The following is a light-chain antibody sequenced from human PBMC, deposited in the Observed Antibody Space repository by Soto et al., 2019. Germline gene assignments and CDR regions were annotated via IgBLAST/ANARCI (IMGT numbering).Light chain of an antibody. CDR3: QQYKTWLT. V-gene: IGKV3-15*01. CDR2: GVA. Sequence: EVVLTQSPATLSVSPGERVTLSCRASQSVDYNLAWYQQKPGRAPRLLIYGVATRATGIPARFSGSASGTEFTLTISSLQSEDFAIYYCQQYKTWLTFGGGTKVDIK. CDR1: QSVDYN. J-gene: IGKJ4*01.